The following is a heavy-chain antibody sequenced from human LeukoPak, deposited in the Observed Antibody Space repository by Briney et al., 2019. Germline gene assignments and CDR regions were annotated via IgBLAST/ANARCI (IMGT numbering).Heavy chain of an antibody. CDR2: IIPIFGTA. CDR1: GGTFSSYA. J-gene: IGHJ6*02. D-gene: IGHD5-18*01. V-gene: IGHV1-69*13. CDR3: ARVDTAMVKGYYYYGMDV. Sequence: GASVTVSCKASGGTFSSYAISWVRQAPGQGLEWMGGIIPIFGTAYYAQKFQGRVTITADESTSTAYMELSSLRSEDTAVYYCARVDTAMVKGYYYYGMDVWGQGTTVTVSS.